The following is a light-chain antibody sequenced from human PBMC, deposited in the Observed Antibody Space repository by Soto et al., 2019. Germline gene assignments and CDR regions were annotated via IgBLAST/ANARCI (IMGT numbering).Light chain of an antibody. CDR2: AAS. CDR3: QQSYSNPRT. V-gene: IGKV1-39*01. Sequence: DIQMTQSPSSLSASVGDRVTITYRASHNIISYLHWYQHKPGKAPKLLIYAASSLQSGVPSRFSGSGSGKDFTLTISSLQPEDFATYYCQQSYSNPRTFGGGTKVEMK. J-gene: IGKJ4*01. CDR1: HNIISY.